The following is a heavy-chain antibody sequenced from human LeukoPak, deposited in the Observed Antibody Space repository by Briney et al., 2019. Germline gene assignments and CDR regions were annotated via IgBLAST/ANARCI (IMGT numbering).Heavy chain of an antibody. CDR2: ISYDGSNK. CDR3: ARTREHSPFDY. CDR1: GFTFSSYA. Sequence: GGSLRLSCAASGFTFSSYAMHWVRQAPGKGLEWVAVISYDGSNKYYADSVKGRFTISRDNSKNTLYLQMNSLRAEDTAVYYCARTREHSPFDYWGQGTLVTVSS. J-gene: IGHJ4*02. D-gene: IGHD1/OR15-1a*01. V-gene: IGHV3-30*04.